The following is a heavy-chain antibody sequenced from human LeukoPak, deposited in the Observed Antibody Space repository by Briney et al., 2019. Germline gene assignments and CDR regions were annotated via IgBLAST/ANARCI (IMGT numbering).Heavy chain of an antibody. CDR2: ISSSSSYI. CDR1: GFTFSSYS. D-gene: IGHD4-17*01. Sequence: PGGSLRLSCAASGFTFSSYSMIWVRQAPGKGLEWVSSISSSSSYIYYADSVKGRFTISRDNAKNSLYLQMNSLRAEDTAVYYCARGDYASNSGFDYWGQGTLVTVSS. V-gene: IGHV3-21*01. J-gene: IGHJ4*02. CDR3: ARGDYASNSGFDY.